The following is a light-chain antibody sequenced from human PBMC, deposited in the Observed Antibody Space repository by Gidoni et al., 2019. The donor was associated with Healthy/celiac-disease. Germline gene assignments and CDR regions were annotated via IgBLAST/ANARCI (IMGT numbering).Light chain of an antibody. CDR1: QSISSW. CDR2: KAS. J-gene: IGKJ2*01. V-gene: IGKV1-5*03. CDR3: QQYNSYQYT. Sequence: IQMTQSPSTLSASVGDRVTITCRASQSISSWLAWYQQTPGKAPKLLIYKASSLESGGPSRFSGSGSGTEFTLTISSLQPDDFATYYCQQYNSYQYTFGQGTKLEIK.